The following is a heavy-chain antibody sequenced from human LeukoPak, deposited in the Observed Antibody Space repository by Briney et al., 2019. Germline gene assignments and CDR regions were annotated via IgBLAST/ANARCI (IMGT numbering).Heavy chain of an antibody. V-gene: IGHV4-39*01. CDR1: GGSISSSSYY. Sequence: SETLSLTCTVSGGSISSSSYYWGWIRQPPGKGLEWIGSIYYSGSTYYNPSLKSRVTISVDTSKNQFSLKLSSVTAADTAVYYCARIEGVGATTFDYWGQGTLVTVSS. D-gene: IGHD1-26*01. CDR2: IYYSGST. CDR3: ARIEGVGATTFDY. J-gene: IGHJ4*02.